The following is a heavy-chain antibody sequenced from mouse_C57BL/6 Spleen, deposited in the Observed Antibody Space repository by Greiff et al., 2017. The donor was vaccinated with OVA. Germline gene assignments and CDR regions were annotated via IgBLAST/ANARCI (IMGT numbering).Heavy chain of an antibody. J-gene: IGHJ3*01. V-gene: IGHV5-17*01. CDR1: GFTFRDYG. CDR2: ISSGSSTI. Sequence: EVMLVESGGGLVKPGGSLKLSCAASGFTFRDYGMHWVRQAPEKGLEWVAYISSGSSTIYYADTVKGRFTISRDNAKNTLFLQMTSLRSEDTAMYYCARWGKAWFAYWGQGTLVTVSA. CDR3: ARWGKAWFAY.